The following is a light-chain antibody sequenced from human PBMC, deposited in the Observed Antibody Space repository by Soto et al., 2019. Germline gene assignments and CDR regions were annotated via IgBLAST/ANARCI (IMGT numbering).Light chain of an antibody. CDR2: DAS. CDR1: QSVTSY. J-gene: IGKJ3*01. V-gene: IGKV3-11*01. CDR3: QQRSNWPSFT. Sequence: EVVLSLSPGTLSLSPGERATLSCRASQSVTSYLAWYQQKPGQAPRLLIYDASNRATGIPARFSGSGSGTDFTLTISSLEPEDFAVYYCQQRSNWPSFTFGPGSKADIK.